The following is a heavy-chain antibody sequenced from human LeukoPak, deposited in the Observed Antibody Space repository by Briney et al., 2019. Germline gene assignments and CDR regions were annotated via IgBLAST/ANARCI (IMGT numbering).Heavy chain of an antibody. D-gene: IGHD2-21*01. CDR3: TRGGGGSFPHY. Sequence: GGSLRLSCAPSGLTVSSNFLSWVRQPPGKGLEWVSDIYSGGSTYYADSGKGRFPISRDNSKNTLYLQMNSLRAEDTAVYYCTRGGGGSFPHYWGQGTLVTVSS. CDR2: IYSGGST. V-gene: IGHV3-53*01. CDR1: GLTVSSNF. J-gene: IGHJ4*02.